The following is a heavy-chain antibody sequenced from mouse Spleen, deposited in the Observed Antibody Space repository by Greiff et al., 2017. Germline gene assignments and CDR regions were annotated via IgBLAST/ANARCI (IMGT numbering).Heavy chain of an antibody. J-gene: IGHJ3*01. Sequence: EVKLMESGGGLVKPGGSLKLSCAASGFTFSSYAMSWVRQTPEKRLEWVAAINSNGGSTYYPDTVKDRFTISRDNAKNTLYLQMSSLRSEDTALYYCARHEGYDGYRDWFAYWGQGTLVTVSA. CDR2: INSNGGST. D-gene: IGHD2-3*01. CDR3: ARHEGYDGYRDWFAY. V-gene: IGHV5-6-2*01. CDR1: GFTFSSYA.